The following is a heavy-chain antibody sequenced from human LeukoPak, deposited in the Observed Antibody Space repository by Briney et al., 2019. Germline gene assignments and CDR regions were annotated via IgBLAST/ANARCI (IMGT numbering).Heavy chain of an antibody. CDR2: INHSGST. CDR1: GGSFSGYY. J-gene: IGHJ4*02. CDR3: ATEQVSGSAWGFDY. V-gene: IGHV4-34*01. D-gene: IGHD6-19*01. Sequence: SETLSLTCAVYGGSFSGYYWSWIRQPPGKGLEWIGEINHSGSTNYNPSLKSRVTISVDTSKNQFSLRLSSVTAADTAVYYCATEQVSGSAWGFDYWGQGSLVTVSS.